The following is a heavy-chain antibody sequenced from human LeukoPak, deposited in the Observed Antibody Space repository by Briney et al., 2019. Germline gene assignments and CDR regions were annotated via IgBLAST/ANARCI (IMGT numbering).Heavy chain of an antibody. CDR2: ISGSGGNT. CDR1: GLTVSSNY. Sequence: PGGSLRLSCAASGLTVSSNYMSWVRKAPGKGLELVSAISGSGGNTYYAGCVKGRFTIYRDNSKNTLYQQMNSLRAEDTAVYYCAKDQVWSGSYGYFDYWGQGTLVNVSS. V-gene: IGHV3-23*01. J-gene: IGHJ4*02. CDR3: AKDQVWSGSYGYFDY. D-gene: IGHD1-26*01.